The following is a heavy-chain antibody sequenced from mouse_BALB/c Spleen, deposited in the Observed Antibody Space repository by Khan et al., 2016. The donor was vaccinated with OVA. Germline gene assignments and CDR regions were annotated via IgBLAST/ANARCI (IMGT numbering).Heavy chain of an antibody. J-gene: IGHJ2*01. V-gene: IGHV5-17*02. CDR1: GFTFSSYG. Sequence: EVELVESGGGLVQPGGSLKLSCAASGFTFSSYGMHWVLQAPEKGLEWVAYISGDSNTIYYADTVKGRFTISRDNPKNTLFLQMTSLMSEDTARYYCATSYFYGYYFDYWGPGTTLTVSS. D-gene: IGHD1-1*01. CDR2: ISGDSNTI. CDR3: ATSYFYGYYFDY.